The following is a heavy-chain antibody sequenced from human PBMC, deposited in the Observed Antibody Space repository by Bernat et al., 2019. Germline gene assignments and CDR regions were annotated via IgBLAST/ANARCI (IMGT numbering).Heavy chain of an antibody. CDR2: IRNKANNYAT. Sequence: EVHLVESGGDLVQPGGSLRLSCAASGFAFNGYSMDWVRQAPGKGLEWVGRIRNKANNYATHYAASVNGRFTISRDDSKNSLYLQMDSLKTEDTAVYYCARPPTIDSSKRVWGYYFMDVWGKGTTVTVSS. D-gene: IGHD4-4*01. V-gene: IGHV3-72*01. J-gene: IGHJ6*03. CDR1: GFAFNGYS. CDR3: ARPPTIDSSKRVWGYYFMDV.